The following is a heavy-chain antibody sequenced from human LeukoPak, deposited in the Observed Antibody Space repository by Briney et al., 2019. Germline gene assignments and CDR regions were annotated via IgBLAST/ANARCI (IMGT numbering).Heavy chain of an antibody. J-gene: IGHJ4*02. CDR3: SRVRRDGYNPLDY. V-gene: IGHV4-59*08. CDR2: IYYPGST. D-gene: IGHD5-24*01. CDR1: GGSIRSNY. Sequence: ETLSLTCTVSGGSIRSNYWSWIRQPPGKGLEWSGYIYYPGSTNYNPSLKSRVIISLDTSNKQFSLKLSSVAAADTAVYYCSRVRRDGYNPLDYWGQGTLVTVSS.